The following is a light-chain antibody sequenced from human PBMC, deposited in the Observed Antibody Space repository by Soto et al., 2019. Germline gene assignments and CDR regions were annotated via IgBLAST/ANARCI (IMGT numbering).Light chain of an antibody. CDR3: QQYNSYYP. CDR1: QIVVNT. V-gene: IGKV3-15*01. CDR2: GAS. Sequence: EIMLTESPATRSASTLGRSTLAFRASQIVVNTLAWYQQQPGQTPRLLIYGASTTATGIPSRFSGSGSGTEFTLTISSLQPDDFATYYCQQYNSYYPSGGGTKVDI. J-gene: IGKJ4*01.